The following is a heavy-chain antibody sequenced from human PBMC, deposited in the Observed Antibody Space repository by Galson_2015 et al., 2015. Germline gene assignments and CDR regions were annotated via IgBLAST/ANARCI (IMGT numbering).Heavy chain of an antibody. CDR1: GFTFSSYG. J-gene: IGHJ6*02. CDR3: ARGYCTNGVCYLGHSSRFYYYGMDV. V-gene: IGHV3-30*03. Sequence: SLRLSCAASGFTFSSYGMHWVRQAPGKGLEWVAVISYDGSNKYYADSVKGRFTISRDNSKNTLYLQMNSLRAEDTAVYYCARGYCTNGVCYLGHSSRFYYYGMDVWGQGTTVTVSS. CDR2: ISYDGSNK. D-gene: IGHD2-8*01.